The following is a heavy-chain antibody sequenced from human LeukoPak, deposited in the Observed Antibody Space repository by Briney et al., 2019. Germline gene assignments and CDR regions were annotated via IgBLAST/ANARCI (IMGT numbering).Heavy chain of an antibody. CDR2: ISLAGQT. J-gene: IGHJ4*02. CDR3: SREGGPFCPFGY. Sequence: SGTLSLTCGVSGGSISGTNWWSWVRQPPGQGLEWIGEISLAGQTNYNPSLNGRVTMSLDKSSNQLSLHLTSVTAADTATYFCSREGGPFCPFGYWGQGALVIVSS. V-gene: IGHV4-4*02. CDR1: GGSISGTNW. D-gene: IGHD1-26*01.